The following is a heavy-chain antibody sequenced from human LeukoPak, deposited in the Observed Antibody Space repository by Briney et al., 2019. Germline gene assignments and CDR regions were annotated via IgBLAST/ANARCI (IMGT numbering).Heavy chain of an antibody. Sequence: GGSLRLSCAASGFTFSSFGMHWVRQAPGKGLEWEAVISYDESNKYYADSVKGRFTISRDNSKSMLYLQMNSLRAEDTAVYYCAKERYSTTWYDSWGQGTLVTVSS. D-gene: IGHD2-21*01. CDR1: GFTFSSFG. V-gene: IGHV3-30*18. CDR3: AKERYSTTWYDS. CDR2: ISYDESNK. J-gene: IGHJ5*01.